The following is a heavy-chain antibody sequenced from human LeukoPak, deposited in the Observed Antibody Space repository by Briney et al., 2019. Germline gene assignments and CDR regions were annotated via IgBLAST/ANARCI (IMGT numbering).Heavy chain of an antibody. J-gene: IGHJ4*02. CDR1: GFTFSSYW. CDR2: INSDGSST. Sequence: GGSLRLSCAASGFTFSSYWMHWVRQAPGKGLVWVSRINSDGSSTSYADSVKGRFTISRDNAKNTLYLQMNSLRAEDTAVYYCATGGPPDRRYYFDYWGQGTLVTVSS. V-gene: IGHV3-74*01. CDR3: ATGGPPDRRYYFDY. D-gene: IGHD3-16*01.